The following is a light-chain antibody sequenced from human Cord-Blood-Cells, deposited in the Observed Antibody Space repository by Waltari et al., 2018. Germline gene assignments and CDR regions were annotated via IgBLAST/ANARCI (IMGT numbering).Light chain of an antibody. Sequence: QSALTQPASVSGSPGQSITISCTGTSRDVGSYNLVSWYQQHPGKAPKLMIYEGSKRPSGVSNRFYGSKSGNTASLTISGLQAEDEADYYCCSYAGVWVFGGGTKLTVL. CDR3: CSYAGVWV. CDR2: EGS. J-gene: IGLJ3*02. CDR1: SRDVGSYNL. V-gene: IGLV2-23*01.